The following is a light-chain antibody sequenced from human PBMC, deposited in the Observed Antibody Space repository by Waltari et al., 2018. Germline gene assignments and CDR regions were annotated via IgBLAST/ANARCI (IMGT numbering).Light chain of an antibody. Sequence: DIVLTQSPDSLAVALGERGSINCTSSQSILYTFHNKNHLAWYQQKLGQPPKLLISWASTREGGVPARFSGSGSGTHFTLTISSLQAEDVAVYYCHQYYIPPITFGGGTKVEIK. V-gene: IGKV4-1*01. CDR1: QSILYTFHNKNH. J-gene: IGKJ4*01. CDR3: HQYYIPPIT. CDR2: WAS.